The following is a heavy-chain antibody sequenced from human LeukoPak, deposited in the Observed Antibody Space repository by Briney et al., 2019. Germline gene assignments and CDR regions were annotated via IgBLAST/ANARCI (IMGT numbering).Heavy chain of an antibody. V-gene: IGHV3-66*01. Sequence: PGGSLRLSCAASGFTFSDYYMTWIRQAPGKGLEWVSVIHSGGSTYYADSVKGRFTISRDNSKNTLYLQMNSLRAEDTAVYYCASLLPGGYWGQGTLVTVSS. CDR2: IHSGGST. CDR3: ASLLPGGY. J-gene: IGHJ4*02. CDR1: GFTFSDYY. D-gene: IGHD1-26*01.